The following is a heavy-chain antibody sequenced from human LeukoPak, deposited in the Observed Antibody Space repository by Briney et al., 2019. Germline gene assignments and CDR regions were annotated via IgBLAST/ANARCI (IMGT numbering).Heavy chain of an antibody. J-gene: IGHJ1*01. Sequence: GRSLRLSCAASGFTFSSYGMHWVRQAPGKGLEWVAVIWYDGSNKYYADSVKGRFTISRDNSKNTLYLQMNSLRAEDTAVYYCAREGGTRGEQWPGRQHWGQGTLVTVSS. CDR1: GFTFSSYG. CDR2: IWYDGSNK. V-gene: IGHV3-33*01. D-gene: IGHD6-19*01. CDR3: AREGGTRGEQWPGRQH.